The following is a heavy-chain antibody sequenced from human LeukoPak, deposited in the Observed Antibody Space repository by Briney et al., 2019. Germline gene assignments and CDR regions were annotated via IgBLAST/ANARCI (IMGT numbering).Heavy chain of an antibody. J-gene: IGHJ4*02. CDR2: ISNNGGYT. CDR1: GFTFSSSA. CDR3: AKDPPFSGFL. Sequence: PGGSLRLSCAASGFTFSSSAMSWVRQAPGKGLEWVSAISNNGGYTYYADSVQGRFTISRDNSKNTLYLQMNSLRAEDTAVYYCAKDPPFSGFLWGQGTLVTVSS. V-gene: IGHV3-23*01. D-gene: IGHD2/OR15-2a*01.